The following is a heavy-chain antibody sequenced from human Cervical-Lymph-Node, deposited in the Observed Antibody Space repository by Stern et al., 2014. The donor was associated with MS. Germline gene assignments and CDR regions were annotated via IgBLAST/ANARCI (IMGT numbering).Heavy chain of an antibody. CDR2: INHSGST. CDR3: ARGGPAYCGGDCYSIPFDY. CDR1: GGSFSGYY. Sequence: QVQLQQWGAGLLKPSETLSLTCAVYGGSFSGYYWSWIRQPPGKGLEWIGEINHSGSTNYNPSLKSRVTISVDTSKNQLSLQLSSVTAADTAVYYCARGGPAYCGGDCYSIPFDYWGQGTLVTVSS. V-gene: IGHV4-34*01. D-gene: IGHD2-21*02. J-gene: IGHJ4*02.